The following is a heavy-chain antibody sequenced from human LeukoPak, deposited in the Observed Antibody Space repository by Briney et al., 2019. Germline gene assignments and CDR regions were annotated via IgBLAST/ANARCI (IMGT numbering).Heavy chain of an antibody. CDR1: GYTFSSYG. J-gene: IGHJ4*02. CDR2: ISVYSGNT. D-gene: IGHD2-8*01. CDR3: ARDANGVLGDY. V-gene: IGHV1-18*01. Sequence: ASVTVSFTSSGYTFSSYGISWVRQAPGHGLEWMGWISVYSGNTNYAQRFQDRVTMTTDTSTTTAYMELRSLRSDDTAMYYCARDANGVLGDYWGQGTLVTVSS.